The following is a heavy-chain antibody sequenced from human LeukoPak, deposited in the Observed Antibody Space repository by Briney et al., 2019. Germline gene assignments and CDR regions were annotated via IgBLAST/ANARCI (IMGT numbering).Heavy chain of an antibody. D-gene: IGHD1-26*01. CDR1: GGSISSHY. CDR3: ARYSGSYYPCFDY. Sequence: SETLSLTCTVSGGSISSHYWSWIRQPPGKGLERIGYIYYSGSTNYNPSLKSRVTISVDTSKNQFSLKLSSVTAADTAVYYCARYSGSYYPCFDYWGQGTLVTVSS. V-gene: IGHV4-59*11. J-gene: IGHJ4*02. CDR2: IYYSGST.